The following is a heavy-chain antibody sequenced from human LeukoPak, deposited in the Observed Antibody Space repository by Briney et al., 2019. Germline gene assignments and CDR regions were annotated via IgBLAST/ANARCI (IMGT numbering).Heavy chain of an antibody. J-gene: IGHJ4*02. Sequence: PGRSLRLSCAASGFTFSSYAMHWVRQAPGKGLEWVAVISYDGSNKYYADSVKGRFIISRDNSKNTLYLQMNSLRAEDTAVYYCARARRSLGPVGTTMIVVVTPDYWGQGTLVTVSS. V-gene: IGHV3-30-3*01. CDR2: ISYDGSNK. D-gene: IGHD3-22*01. CDR3: ARARRSLGPVGTTMIVVVTPDY. CDR1: GFTFSSYA.